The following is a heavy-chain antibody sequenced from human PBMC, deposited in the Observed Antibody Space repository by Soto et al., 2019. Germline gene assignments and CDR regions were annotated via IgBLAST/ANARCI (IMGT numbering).Heavy chain of an antibody. CDR3: PRRGSGVTRGLHY. CDR2: INTDGSST. J-gene: IGHJ4*02. Sequence: EVQLVESGGGLVQPGGSLRLSCAASGFTFSSYWMHWVRQAPGQGLVWISRINTDGSSTSYVDSVQGRFTISRDNVKNTLFLQRNTLRGEDTAVYYCPRRGSGVTRGLHYWGQGTLVTVSS. CDR1: GFTFSSYW. V-gene: IGHV3-74*01. D-gene: IGHD2-15*01.